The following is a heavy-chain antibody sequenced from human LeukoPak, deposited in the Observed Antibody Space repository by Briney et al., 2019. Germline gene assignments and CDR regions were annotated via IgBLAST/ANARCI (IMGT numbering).Heavy chain of an antibody. CDR3: ARHVYLRYFDWLLRRDYYFDY. CDR2: IYTSGST. V-gene: IGHV4-4*07. D-gene: IGHD3-9*01. CDR1: GGSISDYY. Sequence: KSSETLSLTCTVSGGSISDYYWSWIRQPAGKGLEWIGRIYTSGSTNYNPSLKSRVTISVDTSKNQFSLKLSSVTAADTAVYYCARHVYLRYFDWLLRRDYYFDYWGQGTLVTVSS. J-gene: IGHJ4*02.